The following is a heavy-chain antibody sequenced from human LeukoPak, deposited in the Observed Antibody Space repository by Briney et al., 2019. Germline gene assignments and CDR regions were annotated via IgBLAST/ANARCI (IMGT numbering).Heavy chain of an antibody. Sequence: SETVSLTCTVSGGSISSYYWSWIRQPPGMGLEWIGYIYYSGSTNYNPSLKSRVTISVDTSRNQFSLKMSSVTAADTAVYYCARVRSVRAESGYEFLGINVSGHPTSVTVPS. CDR1: GGSISSYY. J-gene: IGHJ6*01. CDR2: IYYSGST. CDR3: ARVRSVRAESGYEFLGINV. V-gene: IGHV4-59*01. D-gene: IGHD5-12*01.